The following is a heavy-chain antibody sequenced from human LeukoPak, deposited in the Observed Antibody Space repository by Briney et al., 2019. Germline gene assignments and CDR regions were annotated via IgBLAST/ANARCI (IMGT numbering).Heavy chain of an antibody. CDR1: GGSISSSSYY. Sequence: PSETLSLTCTVSGGSISSSSYYWGWIRQPPGKGLEWIGSIYYSGSTYYNPSLKSRVTISVDTSKNQFSLKLSSVTAADTAVYYCARRKVYYFDYWGQGTLVTVSS. CDR3: ARRKVYYFDY. CDR2: IYYSGST. J-gene: IGHJ4*02. V-gene: IGHV4-39*01.